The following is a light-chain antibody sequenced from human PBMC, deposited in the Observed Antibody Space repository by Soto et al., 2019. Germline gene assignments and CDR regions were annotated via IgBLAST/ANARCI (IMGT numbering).Light chain of an antibody. CDR3: QQYDNPIFT. CDR1: QDISNY. CDR2: DAS. J-gene: IGKJ3*01. V-gene: IGKV1-33*01. Sequence: DIQMTQSPSSLSASVGDRVTITCQASQDISNYLNWYQQKPGKAPKLLIYDASNLETGAPSRFSGSGSGTDFTFTISSLQPEDIATYYCQQYDNPIFTFGPGTKVDIK.